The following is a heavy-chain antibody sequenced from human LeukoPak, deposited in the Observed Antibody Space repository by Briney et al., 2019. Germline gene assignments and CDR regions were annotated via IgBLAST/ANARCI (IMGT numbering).Heavy chain of an antibody. V-gene: IGHV3-11*01. CDR1: GFTSSDYY. CDR2: ISSSGSTI. D-gene: IGHD6-19*01. J-gene: IGHJ4*02. Sequence: GGSLRLSCAASGFTSSDYYMSWIRQAPGKGLEWVSYISSSGSTIYYADSVKGRFTISRDNAKNSLYLQMNSLRAEDTAVYYCARVEVGSSGWSVFDYWGQGTLVTVSS. CDR3: ARVEVGSSGWSVFDY.